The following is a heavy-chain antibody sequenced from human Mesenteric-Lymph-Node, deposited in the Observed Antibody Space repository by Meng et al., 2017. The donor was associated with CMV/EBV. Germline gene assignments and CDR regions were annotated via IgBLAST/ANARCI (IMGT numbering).Heavy chain of an antibody. CDR2: IDPSDSYT. D-gene: IGHD3-10*01. V-gene: IGHV5-10-1*04. J-gene: IGHJ4*02. Sequence: SCKGSGYSFTSYWSSWVRQMHGKGLEWMGRIDPSDSYTRYSPSFQGQVTISADKSISTAYLQWSSLKASDTAMYYCARQKDYYGSGQDWGQGTLVTVSS. CDR1: GYSFTSYW. CDR3: ARQKDYYGSGQD.